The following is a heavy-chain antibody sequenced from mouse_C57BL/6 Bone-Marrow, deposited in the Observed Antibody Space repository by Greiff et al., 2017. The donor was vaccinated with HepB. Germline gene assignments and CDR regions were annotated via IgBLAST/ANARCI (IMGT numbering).Heavy chain of an antibody. CDR1: GYTFTNYW. D-gene: IGHD1-1*01. Sequence: VQLQESGAELVRPGHSVKMSCKASGYTFTNYWIGWAKQRPGHGLEWIGDVYPGGGYTNNSEKLKGKATLTADKSSSTAYMPVSSLTSEDSAIYYCTPSYDWYFHLLSTGTTVTVSS. CDR3: TPSYDWYFHL. J-gene: IGHJ1*03. V-gene: IGHV1-63*01. CDR2: VYPGGGYT.